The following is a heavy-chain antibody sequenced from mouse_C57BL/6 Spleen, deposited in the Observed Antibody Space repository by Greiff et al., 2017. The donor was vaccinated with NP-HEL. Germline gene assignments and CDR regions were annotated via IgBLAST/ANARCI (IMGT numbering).Heavy chain of an antibody. CDR2: ISYDGSN. J-gene: IGHJ4*01. D-gene: IGHD2-14*01. V-gene: IGHV3-6*01. CDR1: GYSITSGYY. CDR3: ARGVRDYYYAMDD. Sequence: EVKLMESGPGLVKPSQSLSLTCSVTGYSITSGYYWNWIRQFPGNKLEWMGFISYDGSNNYNPSLKNRISITRDTSKNQFFLKLNSVTTEDTATYYCARGVRDYYYAMDDWGQGTSVTVSS.